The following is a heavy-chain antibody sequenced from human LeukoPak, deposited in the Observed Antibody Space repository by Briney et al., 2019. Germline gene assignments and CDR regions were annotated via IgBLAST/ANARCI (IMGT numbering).Heavy chain of an antibody. CDR3: AKHIYGVVSIQQ. V-gene: IGHV3-15*01. D-gene: IGHD3-3*01. CDR2: IRSKTDGGTT. J-gene: IGHJ1*01. CDR1: GFTFRDAW. Sequence: GGSLRLSCSASGFTFRDAWMTWVRQAPGKGLEWVGRIRSKTDGGTTDYAVSVQGRFTISRDDSKNTLYLQMSSLKTEDTAVYYCAKHIYGVVSIQQWGQGTLVTVSS.